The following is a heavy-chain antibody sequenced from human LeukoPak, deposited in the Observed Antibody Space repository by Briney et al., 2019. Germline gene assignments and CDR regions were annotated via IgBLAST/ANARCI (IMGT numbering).Heavy chain of an antibody. CDR2: INPNSGGT. D-gene: IGHD6-19*01. CDR3: ARISIAVRSTGGYSPN. CDR1: GYTFTGYY. J-gene: IGHJ4*02. Sequence: VASVKVSCKASGYTFTGYYMHWVRQAPGQGLEWMGWINPNSGGTNYAQKFRGRVTMTRDTSISTAYMELSRLRSDDTAVYYCARISIAVRSTGGYSPNWGQGTLVTVSS. V-gene: IGHV1-2*02.